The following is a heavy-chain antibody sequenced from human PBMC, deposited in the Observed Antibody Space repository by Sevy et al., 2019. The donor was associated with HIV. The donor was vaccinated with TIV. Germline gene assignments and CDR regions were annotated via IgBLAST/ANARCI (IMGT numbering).Heavy chain of an antibody. J-gene: IGHJ4*02. V-gene: IGHV3-23*01. CDR3: AKDFSYGGNSWNFDF. CDR1: GFIFSKFA. D-gene: IGHD4-17*01. Sequence: GGSLRLSCAASGFIFSKFALSWVRQAPGRGLEWVSAVSGNDGGTYYAASVKGRFTISRDISENKLYLQMNSLSAEDTAVYYCAKDFSYGGNSWNFDFWGQGTLVTVSS. CDR2: VSGNDGGT.